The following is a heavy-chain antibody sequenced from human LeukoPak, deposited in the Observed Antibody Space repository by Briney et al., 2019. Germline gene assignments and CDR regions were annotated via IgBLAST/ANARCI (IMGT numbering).Heavy chain of an antibody. CDR2: IKQDGSEK. CDR1: GFTFRSYW. CDR3: AGPTIAVAGPYDY. Sequence: GGSLRLSCAASGFTFRSYWMSWVRQAPGKGLEWVANIKQDGSEKSYVDSVKGRFIISRDNAKKSLYLQMNSLRAEDTAVYYCAGPTIAVAGPYDYWGQGTLVTVSS. D-gene: IGHD6-19*01. V-gene: IGHV3-7*01. J-gene: IGHJ4*02.